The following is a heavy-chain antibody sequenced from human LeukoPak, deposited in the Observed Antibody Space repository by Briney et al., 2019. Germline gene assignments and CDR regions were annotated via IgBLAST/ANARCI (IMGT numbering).Heavy chain of an antibody. CDR3: AKAPNWNDATTFDY. Sequence: GGSLRLSCAASGFTYSSYGMHWVRQAPGKGLEWVAFIRYDGSNKYYADSVKGRFTISRDNSKNTLYLQMNSLRAEDTAVYYCAKAPNWNDATTFDYWGQGTLVTVSS. V-gene: IGHV3-30*02. D-gene: IGHD1-20*01. CDR1: GFTYSSYG. CDR2: IRYDGSNK. J-gene: IGHJ4*02.